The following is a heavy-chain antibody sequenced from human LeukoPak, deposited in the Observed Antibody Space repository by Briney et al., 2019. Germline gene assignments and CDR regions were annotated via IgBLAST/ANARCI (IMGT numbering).Heavy chain of an antibody. V-gene: IGHV4-39*07. D-gene: IGHD1-1*01. CDR1: GGSISSSSYY. CDR2: IYYSGST. Sequence: SETLSLTCTVSGGSISSSSYYWGWIRQPPGKGLEWIGSIYYSGSTYYNPSLKSRVTISVDTSKNQFSLKLSSVTAADTAVYYCARATRYPSYYMDVWGKGTTVTVSS. CDR3: ARATRYPSYYMDV. J-gene: IGHJ6*03.